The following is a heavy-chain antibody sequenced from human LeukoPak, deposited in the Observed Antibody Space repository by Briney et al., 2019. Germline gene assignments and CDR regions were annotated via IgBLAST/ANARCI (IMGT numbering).Heavy chain of an antibody. CDR1: EYTVNSHY. CDR2: INPRGGHT. Sequence: ASVKVSCKASEYTVNSHYIHWVRQAPGQGLEWMGIINPRGGHTSYAQKFQGRVTMTSDTSTSTVYMELSSLRFEDTAVFYCASQLRGGNSDRAYFDYWGQGTLVTVSS. V-gene: IGHV1-46*02. D-gene: IGHD4-23*01. CDR3: ASQLRGGNSDRAYFDY. J-gene: IGHJ4*02.